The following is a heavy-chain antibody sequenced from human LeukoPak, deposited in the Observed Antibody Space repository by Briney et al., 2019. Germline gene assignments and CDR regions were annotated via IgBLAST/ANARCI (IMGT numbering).Heavy chain of an antibody. CDR3: ARHAGSYTYFDY. V-gene: IGHV4-59*08. J-gene: IGHJ4*02. CDR2: IFYSTNT. D-gene: IGHD3-10*01. CDR1: GDSISHYY. Sequence: SETLSLTCTVSGDSISHYYWSWIRQPPGKGLEWIGYIFYSTNTDYYPSLKSRVTMSVDMSKNQFSLKLSSVSAADTAVYYCARHAGSYTYFDYRGQGILVTVSS.